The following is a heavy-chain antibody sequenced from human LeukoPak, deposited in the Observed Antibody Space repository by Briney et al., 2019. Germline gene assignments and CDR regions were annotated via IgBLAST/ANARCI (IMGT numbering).Heavy chain of an antibody. CDR2: IYYSGST. Sequence: PSETLSLTCTVSGGSISSYYWSWIRQPPGKGLEWIGSIYYSGSTYYNPSLKSRVTISVDTSKNQFSLKLSSVTAADTAVYYCARDRDTTLVTLWFDPWGQGTLVTVSS. J-gene: IGHJ5*02. CDR1: GGSISSYY. CDR3: ARDRDTTLVTLWFDP. V-gene: IGHV4-39*07. D-gene: IGHD4-23*01.